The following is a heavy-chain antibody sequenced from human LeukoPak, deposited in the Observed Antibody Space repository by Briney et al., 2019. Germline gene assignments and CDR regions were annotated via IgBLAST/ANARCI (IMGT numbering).Heavy chain of an antibody. V-gene: IGHV3-74*01. CDR2: INGDATST. CDR3: ARAPPLPDSGYDSPPDY. J-gene: IGHJ4*02. Sequence: PGGSLRLSCAASGFTFSRYWMCWVRQAPGKGLVWLSRINGDATSTNYADSVKGRFTISRDNSKNTLYLQMNSLRAEDTAVYYCARAPPLPDSGYDSPPDYWGQGTLVTVSS. D-gene: IGHD5-12*01. CDR1: GFTFSRYW.